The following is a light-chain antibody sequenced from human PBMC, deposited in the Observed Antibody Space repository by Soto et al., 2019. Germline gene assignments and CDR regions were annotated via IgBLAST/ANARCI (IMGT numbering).Light chain of an antibody. V-gene: IGKV1-39*01. J-gene: IGKJ2*01. CDR1: QNIGRY. CDR2: AAS. Sequence: DIQMTQSPSSLSASVGDRVTVTCRASQNIGRYLNWYQQKPGKAPKLLIYAASSLQSGVPSRFSGSGSGTDFTLTISRLQPEDFATYYCQQSSGIPYTFGQGTKLEIK. CDR3: QQSSGIPYT.